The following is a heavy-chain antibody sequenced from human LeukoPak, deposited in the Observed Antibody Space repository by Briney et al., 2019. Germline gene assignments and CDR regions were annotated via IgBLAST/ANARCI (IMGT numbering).Heavy chain of an antibody. Sequence: SETLSLTCTVSGGSISSYYWSWIRQPPGKGLEWIGYIYDSGSTNYNPSLKSQVTISVDTSKNQFSLKLSSVTAADTAVYYCARAWSLSDAFDIWGQGTMVTVSS. CDR3: ARAWSLSDAFDI. J-gene: IGHJ3*02. CDR2: IYDSGST. CDR1: GGSISSYY. V-gene: IGHV4-59*01. D-gene: IGHD1-26*01.